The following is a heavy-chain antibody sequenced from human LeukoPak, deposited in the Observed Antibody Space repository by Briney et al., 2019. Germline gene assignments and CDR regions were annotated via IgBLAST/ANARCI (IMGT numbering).Heavy chain of an antibody. CDR1: GFTFSSCW. Sequence: PGGSLRLSCAAPGFTFSSCWMSWVRQAPGKGLEWLANIKEDGGEKYYVDSVKGRFTISRDNAKNSLYLQMNSLRDKDTAVYYCAKYRPLAGLEYWGQGTLVTVSS. CDR3: AKYRPLAGLEY. J-gene: IGHJ4*02. D-gene: IGHD6-19*01. V-gene: IGHV3-7*01. CDR2: IKEDGGEK.